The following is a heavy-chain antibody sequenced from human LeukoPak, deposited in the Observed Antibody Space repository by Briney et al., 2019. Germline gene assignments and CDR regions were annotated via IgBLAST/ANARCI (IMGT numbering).Heavy chain of an antibody. Sequence: GGSLRLYCAASGFTFSGSAMHWVRQASGKGLEWVGRIRGKANSYATAYAASVKGRFTISRDDSKNTAYLQMNSLKTEDTAVYYCKTYYYDSSGYYYGFDYWGQGTLVTVSS. V-gene: IGHV3-73*01. J-gene: IGHJ4*02. CDR1: GFTFSGSA. CDR3: KTYYYDSSGYYYGFDY. CDR2: IRGKANSYAT. D-gene: IGHD3-22*01.